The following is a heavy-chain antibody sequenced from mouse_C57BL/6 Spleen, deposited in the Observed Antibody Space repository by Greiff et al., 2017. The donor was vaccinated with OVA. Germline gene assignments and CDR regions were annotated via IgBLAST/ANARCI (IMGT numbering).Heavy chain of an antibody. J-gene: IGHJ2*01. D-gene: IGHD1-1*01. CDR3: ARSGFYYGYYFDY. CDR1: GYTFTSYW. CDR2: IHPNSGST. Sequence: QVQLQQPGAELVKPGASVKLSCKASGYTFTSYWMHWVKQRPGQGLEWIGMIHPNSGSTNYNEKFKSKATLTVDKSSSAAYMQLSSLTSEDSAVYYGARSGFYYGYYFDYWGQGTTLTVSS. V-gene: IGHV1-64*01.